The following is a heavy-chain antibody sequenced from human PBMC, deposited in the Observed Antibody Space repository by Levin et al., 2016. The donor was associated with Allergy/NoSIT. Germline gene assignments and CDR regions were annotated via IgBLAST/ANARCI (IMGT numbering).Heavy chain of an antibody. CDR2: INAGNGNT. CDR1: GYTFTSYA. J-gene: IGHJ5*02. D-gene: IGHD3-10*01. CDR3: ARVNYYGSGSLPRFDP. Sequence: ASVKVSCKASGYTFTSYAMHWVRQAPGQRLEWMGWINAGNGNTKYSQKFQGRVTITRDTSASTAYMELSSLRSEDTAVYYCARVNYYGSGSLPRFDPWGQGTLVTVSS. V-gene: IGHV1-3*01.